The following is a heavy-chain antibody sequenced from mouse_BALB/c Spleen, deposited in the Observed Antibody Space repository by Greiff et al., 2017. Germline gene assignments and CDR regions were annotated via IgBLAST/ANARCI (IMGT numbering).Heavy chain of an antibody. J-gene: IGHJ4*01. CDR1: GYTFTSYY. CDR3: AREDGLYYYAMDD. Sequence: QVQLQQSGPELVKPGASVRISCKASGYTFTSYYIHWVKQRPGQGLEWIGWIYPGNVNTKYNEKFKGKATLTADKSSSTAYMQLSSLTSEDSAVYFCAREDGLYYYAMDDWGQGTSVTVSS. CDR2: IYPGNVNT. V-gene: IGHV1S56*01. D-gene: IGHD6-5*01.